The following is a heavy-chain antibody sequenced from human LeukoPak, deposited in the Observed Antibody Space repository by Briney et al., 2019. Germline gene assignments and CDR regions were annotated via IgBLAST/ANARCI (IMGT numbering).Heavy chain of an antibody. CDR1: GGSISSYY. V-gene: IGHV4-4*07. J-gene: IGHJ5*02. CDR2: IYTSGST. CDR3: ARGSVPSYYYECSWYFEGRWFGP. D-gene: IGHD3-22*01. Sequence: PSETLSLTCTVSGGSISSYYWSWIRQPAGKGLEWIGRIYTSGSTNYNPSLKSRVTMSVDTSKNQFSLKLSSVTAADTAVYYCARGSVPSYYYECSWYFEGRWFGPWGQGTLGPLSS.